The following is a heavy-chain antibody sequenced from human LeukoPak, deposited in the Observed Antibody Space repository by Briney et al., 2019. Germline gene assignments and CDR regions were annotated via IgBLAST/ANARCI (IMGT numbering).Heavy chain of an antibody. CDR2: INSSGGST. D-gene: IGHD3-22*01. J-gene: IGHJ4*02. CDR3: AKGYTMIKDFDY. CDR1: GFTFSSYA. V-gene: IGHV3-23*01. Sequence: GGSLILSCAASGFTFSSYAMSWVRQAPGKGLEWVSVINSSGGSTNYADSVKGRFTISRDNSKNTLYLQMNSLRAEDTAVYYCAKGYTMIKDFDYWGQGTLVTVSS.